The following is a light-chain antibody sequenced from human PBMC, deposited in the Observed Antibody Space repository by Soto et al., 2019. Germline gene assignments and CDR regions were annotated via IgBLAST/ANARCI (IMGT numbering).Light chain of an antibody. V-gene: IGKV1-39*01. CDR1: QNIGVY. Sequence: IQMTQSPSSLSASVGDRVTITCRASQNIGVYLNWYQKKPGKAPKLLIYAASTLHSGVSSTFSGSGSGTDFALTISSLQPEDFATYYCHQTAANPWTFAQGTKVDIK. J-gene: IGKJ1*01. CDR3: HQTAANPWT. CDR2: AAS.